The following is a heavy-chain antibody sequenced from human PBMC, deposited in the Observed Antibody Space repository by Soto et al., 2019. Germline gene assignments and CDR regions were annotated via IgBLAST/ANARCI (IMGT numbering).Heavy chain of an antibody. CDR3: ARDRVQMVDGLDV. V-gene: IGHV3-33*01. Sequence: QVQRVDSGGGVVQPGRSLRLSCAASGFTFSNNGMHWVRQAPGKGLERVAVIWYDGINKYYADSVKGRFIISRDNSKNTVYLQMNSLRAEDPAVYYCARDRVQMVDGLDVWGQGTTVTVAS. D-gene: IGHD2-15*01. J-gene: IGHJ6*02. CDR2: IWYDGINK. CDR1: GFTFSNNG.